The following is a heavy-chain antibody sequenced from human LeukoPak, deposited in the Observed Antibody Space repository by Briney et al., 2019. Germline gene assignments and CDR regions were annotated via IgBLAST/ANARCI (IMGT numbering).Heavy chain of an antibody. CDR3: ARAPKFRLVGVPKGPFDP. Sequence: GGSLRLSCAASGFTFSNYSMNWVRQAPGKGLEWVSCISSSSSYIYYADSVKGRFTISRDNAKNSLYLQMNSLRAEDTAVYYCARAPKFRLVGVPKGPFDPWGQGSLVTVSS. CDR1: GFTFSNYS. V-gene: IGHV3-21*04. D-gene: IGHD1-26*01. CDR2: ISSSSSYI. J-gene: IGHJ5*02.